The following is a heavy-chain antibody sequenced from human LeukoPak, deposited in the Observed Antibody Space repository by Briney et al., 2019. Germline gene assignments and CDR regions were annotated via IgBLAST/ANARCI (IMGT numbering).Heavy chain of an antibody. D-gene: IGHD2-2*02. Sequence: ASVKVSCKASGYTFNSYGISWVRQAPGQGLEWMGWISAYNGNTNYAQKLQGRVTMTTDTSTSTAYMELRSPRSDDTAVYYCARGPQAVVLAAIPFDYWGQGTLVTVSS. CDR2: ISAYNGNT. CDR3: ARGPQAVVLAAIPFDY. V-gene: IGHV1-18*01. J-gene: IGHJ4*02. CDR1: GYTFNSYG.